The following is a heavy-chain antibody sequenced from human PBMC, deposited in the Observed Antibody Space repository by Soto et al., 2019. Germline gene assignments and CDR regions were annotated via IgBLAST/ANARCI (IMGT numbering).Heavy chain of an antibody. D-gene: IGHD6-6*01. Sequence: ASVKVSCKASGCTFTSYYMHWVRQAPGQGLEWMGIINPSGGSTSYAQKFQGRVTMTRDTSTSTVYMELSSLRSEDTAVYYCARVNGRGSSYYGMDVWGQGTTVTVSS. CDR1: GCTFTSYY. CDR2: INPSGGST. V-gene: IGHV1-46*01. CDR3: ARVNGRGSSYYGMDV. J-gene: IGHJ6*02.